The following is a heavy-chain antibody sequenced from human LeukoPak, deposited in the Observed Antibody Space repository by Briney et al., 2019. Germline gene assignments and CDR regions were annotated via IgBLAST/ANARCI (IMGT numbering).Heavy chain of an antibody. V-gene: IGHV3-23*01. CDR3: AKDRLGYCSGGSCYASNGMDV. D-gene: IGHD2-15*01. Sequence: GGSLRLSCAASGFTFSSYAMSWVRQAPGKGLEWVSIISGSGGSTYYADSVKGRFTISRDKSKNTLYLQMNSLRAEDTAVYYCAKDRLGYCSGGSCYASNGMDVWGQGSTVTVCS. CDR1: GFTFSSYA. J-gene: IGHJ6*02. CDR2: ISGSGGST.